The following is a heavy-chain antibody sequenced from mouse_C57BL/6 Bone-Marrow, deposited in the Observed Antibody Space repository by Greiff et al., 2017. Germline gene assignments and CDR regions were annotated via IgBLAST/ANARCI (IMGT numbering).Heavy chain of an antibody. Sequence: EVQGVESGGGLVQPGGSLKLSCAASGFTFSDYGMAWVRQAPRKGPEWVAFISNLAYSIYYADTVTGRFTISRENASNTLYLEMSSLRSEDTSMYYCASQTTGDAMDYWGQGTSVTVSS. CDR2: ISNLAYSI. CDR3: ASQTTGDAMDY. J-gene: IGHJ4*01. V-gene: IGHV5-15*01. CDR1: GFTFSDYG. D-gene: IGHD1-1*01.